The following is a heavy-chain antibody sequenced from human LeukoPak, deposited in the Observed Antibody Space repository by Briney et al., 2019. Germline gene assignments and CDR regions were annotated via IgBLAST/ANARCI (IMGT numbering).Heavy chain of an antibody. V-gene: IGHV3-15*01. CDR2: GKSKTDGETT. CDR3: TTDPPPVGTTGWFDP. J-gene: IGHJ5*02. D-gene: IGHD1-14*01. CDR1: GFIFSDAW. Sequence: GGSLRLSCAASGFIFSDAWMSWVRQAQGKGLEWVGRGKSKTDGETTDYSAPVKDRFIVSRDDSKNTLYLQMNNVKTEDTGVYYCTTDPPPVGTTGWFDPWGQGTLVTVSS.